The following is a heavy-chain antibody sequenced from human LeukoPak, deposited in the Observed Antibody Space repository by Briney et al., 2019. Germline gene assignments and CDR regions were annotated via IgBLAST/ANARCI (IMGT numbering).Heavy chain of an antibody. V-gene: IGHV1-69*06. CDR3: ASPAIFYDSSGYYS. CDR2: IIPIFGTA. D-gene: IGHD3-22*01. J-gene: IGHJ4*02. Sequence: SVKVSCKASGGTFSNYAISWVRQAPGQGLEWMGGIIPIFGTANYAQKFRGRVTITADKSTRTTYMELSSLRSEDTAVYYCASPAIFYDSSGYYSWGQGTLVTVSS. CDR1: GGTFSNYA.